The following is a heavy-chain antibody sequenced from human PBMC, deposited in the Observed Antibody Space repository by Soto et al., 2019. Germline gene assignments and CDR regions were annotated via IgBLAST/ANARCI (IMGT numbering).Heavy chain of an antibody. V-gene: IGHV1-2*04. CDR2: INPNSGGT. Sequence: ASVKVSCKASGYTFTGYYMHWVRQAPGQGLEWMGWINPNSGGTNYAQKFQGWVTMTRDTPISTAYMELSRLRSDDTAVYYCARVATTPVAGYDAFDIWGQGTMVTVSS. J-gene: IGHJ3*02. D-gene: IGHD6-19*01. CDR3: ARVATTPVAGYDAFDI. CDR1: GYTFTGYY.